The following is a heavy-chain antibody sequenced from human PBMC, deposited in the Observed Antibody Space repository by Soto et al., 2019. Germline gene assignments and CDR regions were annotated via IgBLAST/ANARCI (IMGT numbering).Heavy chain of an antibody. CDR2: IWYDGSNK. V-gene: IGHV3-33*01. Sequence: QVQLVESGGGVVQPGRSLRLSCAASGFTFSSYGMHWVRQAPGKGLEWVAVIWYDGSNKYYADSVKGRFTISRDNSKNTLYQQMNSLRAEDTAVYYGARDPVRVTRYSRIYYYYGMDVWGQGTTVTVSS. D-gene: IGHD6-13*01. J-gene: IGHJ6*02. CDR1: GFTFSSYG. CDR3: ARDPVRVTRYSRIYYYYGMDV.